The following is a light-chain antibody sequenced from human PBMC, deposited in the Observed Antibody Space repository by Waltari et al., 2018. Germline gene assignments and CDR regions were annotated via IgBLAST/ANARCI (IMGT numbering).Light chain of an antibody. CDR1: QSVSRA. J-gene: IGKJ1*01. CDR3: QHYVRLPAT. Sequence: EIVLTQSPGTLSLSPGERATLSCRASQSVSRALAWYQQKPGQAPRLLIYGTSNRATGIPDRFSGSGAGTDFSLTSSRLEPEDVAVYFCQHYVRLPATFGQGTKVEIK. V-gene: IGKV3-20*01. CDR2: GTS.